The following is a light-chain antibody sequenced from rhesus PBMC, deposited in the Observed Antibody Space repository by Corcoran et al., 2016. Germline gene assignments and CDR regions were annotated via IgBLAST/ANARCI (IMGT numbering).Light chain of an antibody. CDR1: DNVNNY. Sequence: DIQMTQSPSSLSAFIGDRVTIICRASDNVNNYLNWYQQKPGKAPKFLIFKASTLQSGVPSRFSGSGSGSDYSFTISSLQPEDVATYYCQQGYGTPFTFGPGTKLDIK. CDR2: KAS. V-gene: IGKV1-74*01. J-gene: IGKJ3*01. CDR3: QQGYGTPFT.